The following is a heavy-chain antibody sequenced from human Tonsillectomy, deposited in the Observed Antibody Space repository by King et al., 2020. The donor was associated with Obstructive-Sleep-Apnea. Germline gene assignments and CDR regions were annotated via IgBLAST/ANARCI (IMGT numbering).Heavy chain of an antibody. D-gene: IGHD3-3*01. V-gene: IGHV3-15*01. Sequence: VQLVESGGGLVKPGGSLRLSCAASGFTFSNAWMSWVRQAPGKGLEWGGRIKSKTDGGTTDYAAPVKGRFTILKDDSKNTLYLQMNSLKTEDTAVYYCTTTYDFWSGWDAFDIWGQGTMVTVSS. CDR1: GFTFSNAW. J-gene: IGHJ3*02. CDR2: IKSKTDGGTT. CDR3: TTTYDFWSGWDAFDI.